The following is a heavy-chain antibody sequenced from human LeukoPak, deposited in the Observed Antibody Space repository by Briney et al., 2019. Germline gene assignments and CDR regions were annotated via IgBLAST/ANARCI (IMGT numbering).Heavy chain of an antibody. CDR1: GGSISSGSYY. Sequence: PSETLSLTCTVSGGSISSGSYYWSWIRQPAGKGLEWIGRIYTSGSTNYNPSLKSRVTISVDTSKNQFSLKLSSVTAADTAVYYCARGGGATDYWGQGTLVTVSS. CDR3: ARGGGATDY. J-gene: IGHJ4*02. D-gene: IGHD1-26*01. CDR2: IYTSGST. V-gene: IGHV4-61*02.